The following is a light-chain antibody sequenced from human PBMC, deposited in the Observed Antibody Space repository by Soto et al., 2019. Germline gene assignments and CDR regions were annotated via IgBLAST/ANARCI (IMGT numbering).Light chain of an antibody. CDR3: QQYNSYPWT. V-gene: IGKV3-11*01. J-gene: IGKJ1*01. CDR1: QSVSTF. Sequence: EIVLTQSPATLSLSPGERAILSCRASQSVSTFLAWFQQKPGQPPRLLIYNASNRTTGIPARFSGSGSGTDFTLSISSLEPEDFAVYYCQQYNSYPWTFGQGTKV. CDR2: NAS.